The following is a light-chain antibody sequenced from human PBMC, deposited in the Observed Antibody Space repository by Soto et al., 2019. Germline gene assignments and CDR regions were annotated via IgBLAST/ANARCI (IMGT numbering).Light chain of an antibody. CDR3: SSYTSSSALV. CDR1: SSDVGGYDY. CDR2: EVS. Sequence: QSVLTQPASVSGSPGQSITISCTGTSSDVGGYDYVSWYQHHPGKVPKLIIYEVSKRPSGVSHRFSGSKSGNTASPTISGLQAEDEADYYCSSYTSSSALVFGGGTKATVL. V-gene: IGLV2-14*01. J-gene: IGLJ2*01.